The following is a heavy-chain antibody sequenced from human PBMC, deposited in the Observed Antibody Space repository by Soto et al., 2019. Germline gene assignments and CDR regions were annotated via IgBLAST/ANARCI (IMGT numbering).Heavy chain of an antibody. CDR1: GFTFSSYA. CDR3: ASTYSSSTENKARYGMDV. D-gene: IGHD6-13*01. CDR2: ISYDGSNK. J-gene: IGHJ6*02. V-gene: IGHV3-30-3*01. Sequence: GGSLRLSCAASGFTFSSYAMHWVRQAPGKGLEWVAVISYDGSNKYYADSVKGRFTISRDNSKNTLYLQMNSLRAEDTAVYYCASTYSSSTENKARYGMDVWGQGTTVTVSS.